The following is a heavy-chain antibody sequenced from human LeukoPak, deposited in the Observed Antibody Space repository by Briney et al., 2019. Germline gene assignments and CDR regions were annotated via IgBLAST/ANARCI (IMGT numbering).Heavy chain of an antibody. D-gene: IGHD3-16*02. J-gene: IGHJ4*02. CDR2: INHSGSI. Sequence: SETLSLTCAVYGGSFSGYYWSWIRQPPGKGLEWIGEINHSGSINYNPSLKSRVTISVDTSKNQFSLKLNSVTAADTAVYYCARYIWGSYPTFEDYWGQGSLVTVSS. V-gene: IGHV4-34*01. CDR1: GGSFSGYY. CDR3: ARYIWGSYPTFEDY.